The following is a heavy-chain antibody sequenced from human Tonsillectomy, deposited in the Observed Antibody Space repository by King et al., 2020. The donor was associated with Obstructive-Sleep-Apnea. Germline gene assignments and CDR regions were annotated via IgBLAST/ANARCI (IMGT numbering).Heavy chain of an antibody. D-gene: IGHD3-10*01. J-gene: IGHJ4*02. CDR1: VGSISSYY. V-gene: IGHV4-59*08. CDR3: ARHRLLWFGDFDY. CDR2: IYNNGIT. Sequence: MQLQESGPGLVKPSETLSLTCTVSVGSISSYYWYWIRQPPGKGLDWIGYIYNNGITNYNPSLKSRATISVDTSKNQISLKLSPVTAADTAVYYCARHRLLWFGDFDYWGQGTLVTVSS.